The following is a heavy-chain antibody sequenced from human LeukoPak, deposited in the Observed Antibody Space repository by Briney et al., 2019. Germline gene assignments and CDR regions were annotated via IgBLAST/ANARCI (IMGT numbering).Heavy chain of an antibody. CDR3: ARGPYSSSWPDY. D-gene: IGHD6-13*01. CDR2: IYYSGST. J-gene: IGHJ4*02. CDR1: GGSISSYY. Sequence: SETLSLTCTVPGGSISSYYWGWIRQPPGKGLEWIGYIYYSGSTNYNPSLKSRVTISVDTSKNQFSLKLSSVTAADTAVYYCARGPYSSSWPDYWGQGTLVTVSS. V-gene: IGHV4-59*01.